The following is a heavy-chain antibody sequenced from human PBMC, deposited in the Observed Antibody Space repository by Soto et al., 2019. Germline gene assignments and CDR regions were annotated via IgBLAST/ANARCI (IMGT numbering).Heavy chain of an antibody. CDR3: SRFIMVGGWFDPNYYHGMDV. D-gene: IGHD6-19*01. CDR2: ISGYNGNT. CDR1: GYTFSNYG. Sequence: QVQLVQSGAEVKKPGASVTVSCKTSGYTFSNYGINWVRQAPGQGLEWMGWISGYNGNTNYAQTVQGRVTMTTDPSTGTVYMEPRSLKSDDTAIYYCSRFIMVGGWFDPNYYHGMDVWGQGTTVTVSS. V-gene: IGHV1-18*01. J-gene: IGHJ6*02.